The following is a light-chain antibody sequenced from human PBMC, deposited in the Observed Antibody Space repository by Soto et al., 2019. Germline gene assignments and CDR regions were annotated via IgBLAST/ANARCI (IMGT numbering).Light chain of an antibody. V-gene: IGLV2-8*01. CDR1: SSDVGAYKY. CDR3: NSSTGTSNV. CDR2: EVS. Sequence: QSALTQPPSASGSLGQSVTISCTGTSSDVGAYKYVSWYQQHPGKAPKLIIYEVSERPSGVPDRFSGSKSGNTASLTVSGLQAEDEADYYCNSSTGTSNVFGTGTKLTVL. J-gene: IGLJ1*01.